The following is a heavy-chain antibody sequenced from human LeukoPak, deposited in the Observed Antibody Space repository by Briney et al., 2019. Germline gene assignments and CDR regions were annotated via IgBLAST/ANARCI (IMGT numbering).Heavy chain of an antibody. J-gene: IGHJ6*04. CDR1: GYTFTSYG. CDR3: ARDLIYCSSTSCPRLGYYYGMDV. CDR2: ISAYNGNT. D-gene: IGHD2-2*01. V-gene: IGHV1-18*04. Sequence: ASVKVSCKVSGYTFTSYGISWVRQAPGQGLEWMGWISAYNGNTNYAQKLQGRVTMTTDTSTSTAYMELRSLRSDDTAVYYCARDLIYCSSTSCPRLGYYYGMDVWGKGTTVTVSS.